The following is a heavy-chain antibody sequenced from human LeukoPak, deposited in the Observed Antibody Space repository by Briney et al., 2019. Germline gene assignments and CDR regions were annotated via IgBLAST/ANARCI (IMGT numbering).Heavy chain of an antibody. J-gene: IGHJ4*02. Sequence: PGGSLRLSCAASGFTFSNNWMSWVRQAPGKGLEWVANIKEDASERYYGDSVMGRFTISRDNTKNSLYLQMNSLRAEDTAVYYCAKDRGVMVRGVYYWGQGTLVTVSS. CDR1: GFTFSNNW. V-gene: IGHV3-7*03. D-gene: IGHD3-10*01. CDR3: AKDRGVMVRGVYY. CDR2: IKEDASER.